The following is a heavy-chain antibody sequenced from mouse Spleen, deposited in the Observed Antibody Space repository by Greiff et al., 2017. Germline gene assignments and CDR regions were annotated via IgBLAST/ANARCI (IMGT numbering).Heavy chain of an antibody. CDR1: GFTFSDYG. J-gene: IGHJ4*01. V-gene: IGHV5-17*01. CDR2: ISSGSSTI. Sequence: VQLKESGGGLVKPGGSLKLSCAASGFTFSDYGMHWVRQAPEKGLEWVAYISSGSSTIYYADTVKGRFTISRDNAKNTLFLQMTSLRSEDTAMYYCARRLLRLYYAMDYWGQGTSVTVSS. CDR3: ARRLLRLYYAMDY. D-gene: IGHD1-2*01.